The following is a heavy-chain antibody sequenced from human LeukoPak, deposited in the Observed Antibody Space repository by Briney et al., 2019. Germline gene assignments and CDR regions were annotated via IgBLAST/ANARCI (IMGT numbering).Heavy chain of an antibody. V-gene: IGHV1-18*01. CDR3: ARDVILWFGEQYYYYGMDV. J-gene: IGHJ6*02. Sequence: ASVKVSCKASGYTFTSYGISWVRQAPGQGLEWMGWISAYNGNTNYAQKLQGRVTMTTDTSTSTAYMELRSLRSDYTAVYYCARDVILWFGEQYYYYGMDVWGQGTTVTVSS. CDR1: GYTFTSYG. CDR2: ISAYNGNT. D-gene: IGHD3-10*01.